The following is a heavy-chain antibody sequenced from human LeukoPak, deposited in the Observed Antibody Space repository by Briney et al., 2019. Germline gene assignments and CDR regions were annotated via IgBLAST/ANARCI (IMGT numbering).Heavy chain of an antibody. D-gene: IGHD5-18*01. J-gene: IGHJ4*02. V-gene: IGHV4-39*01. Sequence: PSETLSLTCTVSGGSISSSGYYWGWIHQPPGKGLEWIGSIYYSGSTYYNPSLKSRVTISVDTSKNQFSLKLSSVTAADTAVYYCARQVGDTAMARDFDYWGQGTLVTVSS. CDR2: IYYSGST. CDR3: ARQVGDTAMARDFDY. CDR1: GGSISSSGYY.